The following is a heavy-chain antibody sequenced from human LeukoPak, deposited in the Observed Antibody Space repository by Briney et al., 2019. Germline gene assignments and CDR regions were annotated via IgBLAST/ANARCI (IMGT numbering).Heavy chain of an antibody. D-gene: IGHD3-10*01. J-gene: IGHJ4*02. CDR3: ARASVEYGSGSLDY. V-gene: IGHV3-11*06. CDR1: GFTFSDYY. Sequence: GGSLRLSCAASGFTFSDYYMSWIRQAPGKGLEWVSYISSSSSYRNYADSVKGRFTISRDNAKNSLYLQMNSLRAEDTAVYYCARASVEYGSGSLDYWGQGTLVTVSS. CDR2: ISSSSSYR.